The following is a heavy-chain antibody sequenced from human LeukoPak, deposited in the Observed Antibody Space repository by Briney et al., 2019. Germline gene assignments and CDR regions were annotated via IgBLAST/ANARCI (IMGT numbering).Heavy chain of an antibody. V-gene: IGHV1-46*01. CDR1: GYTFTSYY. Sequence: AAVKVSCKASGYTFTSYYMHWVRQAPGQGLEWMGIINPSGGSTSYAQKFQGRVTMTRDTSTSTVYMELSSLRSEDTAVYYCASWGGPYCSGGSCYDTDYWGQGTLVTVSS. J-gene: IGHJ4*02. D-gene: IGHD2-15*01. CDR3: ASWGGPYCSGGSCYDTDY. CDR2: INPSGGST.